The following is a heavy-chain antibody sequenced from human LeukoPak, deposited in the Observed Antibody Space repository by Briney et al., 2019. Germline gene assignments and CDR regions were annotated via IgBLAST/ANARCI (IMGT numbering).Heavy chain of an antibody. Sequence: SETLSLTCTVSGGSISSYYWSWIRQPPGKGLEWIGYIYHSGSTYYNPSLKSRVTISVDRSKNQFSLKLSSVTAADTAVYYCASSAVGGYGYFQHWGQGTLVTVSS. J-gene: IGHJ1*01. CDR3: ASSAVGGYGYFQH. D-gene: IGHD6-19*01. V-gene: IGHV4-59*12. CDR2: IYHSGST. CDR1: GGSISSYY.